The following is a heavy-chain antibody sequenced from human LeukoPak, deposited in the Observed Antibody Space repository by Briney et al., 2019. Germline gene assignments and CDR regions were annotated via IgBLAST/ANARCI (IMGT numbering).Heavy chain of an antibody. CDR2: ISYDGSNK. J-gene: IGHJ4*02. CDR1: GFTFSSYG. D-gene: IGHD3-10*01. CDR3: AEEHPVGYFDY. V-gene: IGHV3-30*18. Sequence: GGSLRLSCAASGFTFSSYGMHWVRQAPGKGLEWVAVISYDGSNKYYADSVKGRFTISRDNSKNTLYLQMNSLRAEDTAVYYCAEEHPVGYFDYWGQGTLVTVSS.